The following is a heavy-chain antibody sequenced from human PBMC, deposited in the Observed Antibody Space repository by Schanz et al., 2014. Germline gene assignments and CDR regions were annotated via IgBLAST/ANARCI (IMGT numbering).Heavy chain of an antibody. D-gene: IGHD3-16*01. J-gene: IGHJ4*02. V-gene: IGHV3-7*01. CDR1: GFTVSSNY. CDR2: IKHDGSEK. Sequence: EVQLVESGGGLIQPGGSLRLSCVASGFTVSSNYMSWVRQAPGKGLEWVANIKHDGSEKYYVDSVKGRFTISRDNAKNSMYLEMNSLRAEDTAVFYCARDYAGFDCWGQGTLVTVSS. CDR3: ARDYAGFDC.